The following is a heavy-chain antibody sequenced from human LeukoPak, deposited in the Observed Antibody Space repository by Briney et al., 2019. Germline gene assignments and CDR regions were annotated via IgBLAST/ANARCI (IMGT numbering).Heavy chain of an antibody. Sequence: SGGSLRLSCAASGFTFSSYDMSWVRQAPGKGLEWVSGISGSGGSTYYADSVKGRFTISRDNSKNTLYLQMNSLRAEDTAVYYCARGPSGYHNTGGQGTLVTVSS. CDR3: ARGPSGYHNT. D-gene: IGHD5-12*01. CDR2: ISGSGGST. J-gene: IGHJ4*02. CDR1: GFTFSSYD. V-gene: IGHV3-23*01.